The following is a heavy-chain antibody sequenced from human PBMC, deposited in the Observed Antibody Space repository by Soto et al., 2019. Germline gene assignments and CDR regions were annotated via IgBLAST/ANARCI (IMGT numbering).Heavy chain of an antibody. J-gene: IGHJ6*03. Sequence: PSETLSLTCTVSGGSISSYYWSWIRQPPGKGLEWIGYIYYSGSTNYNPSLKSRVTISVDTSKNQFSLKLSSVTAADTAVCYCAREYEVTTGYYYYYYMDVWGKGTTVTVSS. V-gene: IGHV4-59*01. CDR2: IYYSGST. CDR3: AREYEVTTGYYYYYYMDV. CDR1: GGSISSYY. D-gene: IGHD1-1*01.